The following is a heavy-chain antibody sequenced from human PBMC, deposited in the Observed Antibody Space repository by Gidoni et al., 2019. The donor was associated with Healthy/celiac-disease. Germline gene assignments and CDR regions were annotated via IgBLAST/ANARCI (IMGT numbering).Heavy chain of an antibody. J-gene: IGHJ5*02. Sequence: EVQLVESGGGVVQPGGSLRRSWAASGCTLDDYNMKWVRQAPGKGLEWVSLISLDGGSTYYADSVKGRFTISRDNSKNSLYLQMNSLRTEDTALYYCAKDGLRYCSSTSCYGVSWFDPWGQGTLVTVSS. CDR1: GCTLDDYN. D-gene: IGHD2-2*01. CDR3: AKDGLRYCSSTSCYGVSWFDP. V-gene: IGHV3-43*01. CDR2: ISLDGGST.